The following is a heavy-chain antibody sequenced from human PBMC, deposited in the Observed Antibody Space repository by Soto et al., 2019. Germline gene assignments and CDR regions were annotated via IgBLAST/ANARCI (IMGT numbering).Heavy chain of an antibody. V-gene: IGHV3-7*01. D-gene: IGHD4-17*01. CDR3: TKPPHRAVTPADS. CDR1: GFTFSAYW. J-gene: IGHJ4*02. CDR2: IKEDGSEK. Sequence: EVQLVESGGSLVQPGGSLRLSCAASGFTFSAYWMNWVRQAPGKGLEWVANIKEDGSEKQYVDSVKGRFTISRDNTKNLVYLQVNSLRVEDTAMYYCTKPPHRAVTPADSWGQGTLVTVSS.